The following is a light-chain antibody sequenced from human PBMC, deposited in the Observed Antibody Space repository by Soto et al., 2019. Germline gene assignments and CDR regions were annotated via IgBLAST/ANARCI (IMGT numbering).Light chain of an antibody. V-gene: IGKV3-15*01. J-gene: IGKJ1*01. CDR1: QSVGSN. CDR2: GAS. CDR3: QQYNNWPVT. Sequence: EIVMTQSPVTLSVSPGERATLSCRASQSVGSNLAWYQQKPGQAPRLLIYGASTRATGIPARFSGSGSGTEFTLTISSLQSEDFAVYHCQQYNNWPVTFGQGTKVEIK.